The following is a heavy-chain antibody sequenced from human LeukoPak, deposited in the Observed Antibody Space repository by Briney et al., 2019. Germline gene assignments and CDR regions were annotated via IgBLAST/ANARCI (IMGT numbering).Heavy chain of an antibody. CDR3: ARDGYSYGLFDY. J-gene: IGHJ4*02. Sequence: GGSLRLSCAASGFTFSSYSMNWVRQAPGKGLEWVSSISSSSSYIYYADSVKGRFTISRDDAKNSLYLQMNSLRAEDTAVYYCARDGYSYGLFDYWGQGTLVTVSS. V-gene: IGHV3-21*01. D-gene: IGHD5-18*01. CDR2: ISSSSSYI. CDR1: GFTFSSYS.